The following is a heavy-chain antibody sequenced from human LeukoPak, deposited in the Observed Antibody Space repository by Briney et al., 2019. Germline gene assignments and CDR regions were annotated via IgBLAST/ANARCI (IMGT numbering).Heavy chain of an antibody. D-gene: IGHD3-22*01. CDR3: ATVEYYDSSGYS. CDR1: GYTFTDYY. CDR2: VDPEDGET. J-gene: IGHJ4*02. Sequence: ASVKVSCKASGYTFTDYYMHWVHQAPGKGLEWMGRVDPEDGETIYAEKFQGRVTITADTSTDTAYMELSSLRSEDTAVYYCATVEYYDSSGYSWGQGTLVTVSS. V-gene: IGHV1-69-2*01.